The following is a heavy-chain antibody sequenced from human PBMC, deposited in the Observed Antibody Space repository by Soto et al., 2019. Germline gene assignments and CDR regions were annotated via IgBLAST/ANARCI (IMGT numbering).Heavy chain of an antibody. CDR2: IYWDDDK. J-gene: IGHJ4*02. CDR1: GFSLTSSGVG. CDR3: AHRLTRYSWNYGLFDD. V-gene: IGHV2-5*02. D-gene: IGHD1-26*01. Sequence: QITLKESGPTLVKPTQPLTLTCTFSGFSLTSSGVGVGWIRQPPGKALECLALIYWDDDKRYSPSLKSRLTITXXTXKXXAVHTVTNMDPMDTATYYRAHRLTRYSWNYGLFDDWGQGTLVTVSS.